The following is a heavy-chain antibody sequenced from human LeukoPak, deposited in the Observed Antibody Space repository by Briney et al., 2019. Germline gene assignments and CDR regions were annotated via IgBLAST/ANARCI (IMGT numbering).Heavy chain of an antibody. Sequence: GESLKISCKASGYSFTSYWIGWVRQMPGEGLEWMGIIYPGDTDTRYSPSFQGQVTISADKSISTAYLQWSSLKASDTAMYYCARTLGDYYDSSGYSDYWGQGTPVTVSS. CDR3: ARTLGDYYDSSGYSDY. D-gene: IGHD3-22*01. J-gene: IGHJ4*02. CDR1: GYSFTSYW. CDR2: IYPGDTDT. V-gene: IGHV5-51*01.